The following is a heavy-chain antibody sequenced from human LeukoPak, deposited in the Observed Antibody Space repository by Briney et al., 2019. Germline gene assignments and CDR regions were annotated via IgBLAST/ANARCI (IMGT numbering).Heavy chain of an antibody. CDR1: GFTFSSYA. D-gene: IGHD2-2*01. Sequence: GGSLRLSCAASGFTFSSYAMSRVRQAPGKGLEWVAFIRYDGSNKYYADSVKGRFTISRDNSKNTLYLQMNSLTAEDTAVYYCAKGGAIVVVPAALDYWGQGTLVTVSS. CDR3: AKGGAIVVVPAALDY. J-gene: IGHJ4*02. CDR2: IRYDGSNK. V-gene: IGHV3-30*02.